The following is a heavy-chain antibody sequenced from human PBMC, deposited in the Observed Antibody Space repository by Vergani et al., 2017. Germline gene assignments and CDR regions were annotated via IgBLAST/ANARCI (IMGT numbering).Heavy chain of an antibody. CDR2: LSWNSGMI. D-gene: IGHD5-12*01. Sequence: EVQLVESGGGLVPPGRSLRLPCAVSGLSFEDYAMHWVRQAPGKGLELVSGLSWNSGMIDYAYSVKGRFTISRDTAKNSLFLQMNSLRPEDTALYYCAKDIGPGYSGYVGYEDWGQGTLVTVSS. CDR3: AKDIGPGYSGYVGYED. J-gene: IGHJ4*02. CDR1: GLSFEDYA. V-gene: IGHV3-9*01.